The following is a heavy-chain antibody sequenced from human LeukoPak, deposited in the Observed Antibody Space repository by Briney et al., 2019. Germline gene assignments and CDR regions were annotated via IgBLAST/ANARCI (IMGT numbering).Heavy chain of an antibody. CDR1: GFMIDEYA. CDR2: ISSRSYHETT. Sequence: GGSLRLSCTASGFMIDEYAMTWVRQAPGRGLEWLGFISSRSYHETTQYAASVRGRFTISRDDSKSVTYLQMNSLKTEDTAVYFCARDRRDGYNDGYFSLWGRGTLVSVSS. V-gene: IGHV3-49*04. J-gene: IGHJ2*01. D-gene: IGHD5-24*01. CDR3: ARDRRDGYNDGYFSL.